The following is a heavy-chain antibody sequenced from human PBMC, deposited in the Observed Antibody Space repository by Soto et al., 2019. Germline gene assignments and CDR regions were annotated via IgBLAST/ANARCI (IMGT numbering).Heavy chain of an antibody. CDR2: IIPIFGTA. CDR3: ARGGYYYDSSGYYPPRGYYFDY. CDR1: GGTFSSYA. Sequence: SVKVSCKASGGTFSSYAISWVRQAPGQGLEWMGGIIPIFGTANYAQKFQGRVTITADKSTSTAYMELSSLRSEDTAVYYCARGGYYYDSSGYYPPRGYYFDYWGQGTLVTVSS. J-gene: IGHJ4*02. D-gene: IGHD3-22*01. V-gene: IGHV1-69*06.